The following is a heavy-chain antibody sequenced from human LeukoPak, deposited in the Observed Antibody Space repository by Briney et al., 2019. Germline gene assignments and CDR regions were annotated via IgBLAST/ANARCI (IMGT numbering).Heavy chain of an antibody. CDR3: VKALTYYYDSSGYYPPQYYFDY. CDR1: GFISDDYA. D-gene: IGHD3-22*01. Sequence: PGGSLRPSCAASGFISDDYAMHWVRQAPGKGLEWVSGFTWNGDTIEYADSVKGRFTISRDNAKNSLYLQMNSLRPEDTALYYCVKALTYYYDSSGYYPPQYYFDYWGQGTLVAVSS. CDR2: FTWNGDTI. V-gene: IGHV3-9*02. J-gene: IGHJ4*02.